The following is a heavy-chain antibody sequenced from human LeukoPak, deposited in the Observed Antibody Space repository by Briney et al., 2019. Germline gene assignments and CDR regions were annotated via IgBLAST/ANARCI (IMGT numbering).Heavy chain of an antibody. D-gene: IGHD2-2*03. J-gene: IGHJ4*02. CDR3: AKVEIVVVPAAMGSFDY. V-gene: IGHV3-23*01. CDR2: ISASGEST. Sequence: GGSLRLSCAASGFTFSNAWMSWVRQAPGKGLEWVSAISASGESTYYADSVKGRFTISRDNSKNTLYLQMNSLRAEDTAVYYCAKVEIVVVPAAMGSFDYWGQGTLVTVSS. CDR1: GFTFSNAW.